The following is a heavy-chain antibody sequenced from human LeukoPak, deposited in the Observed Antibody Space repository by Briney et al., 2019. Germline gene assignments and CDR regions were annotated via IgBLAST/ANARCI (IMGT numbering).Heavy chain of an antibody. D-gene: IGHD3-10*01. J-gene: IGHJ4*02. V-gene: IGHV1-2*02. CDR1: GYTFTGYY. CDR2: INPNSGGT. CDR3: ARRSGGDPLFDY. Sequence: GASVKVSCKASGYTFTGYYIHWVRQAPGQGLEWMGWINPNSGGTNYAQKFQGRVTMTRDTSISTAYMELSRLRSDDTAVYYCARRSGGDPLFDYWGQGTLVTVSS.